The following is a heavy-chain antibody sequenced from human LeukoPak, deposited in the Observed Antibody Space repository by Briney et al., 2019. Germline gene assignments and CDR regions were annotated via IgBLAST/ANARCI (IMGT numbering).Heavy chain of an antibody. J-gene: IGHJ4*02. CDR1: GFPVSSNY. V-gene: IGHV3-53*01. CDR3: ARGGQGEDSDY. Sequence: PGGSLSLSCAASGFPVSSNYMSWVRQAPGKGLEWVSVIYSGGSTYYADSVKGRFTISRDNSKNTLYLQMNSLRAEDTAVYYCARGGQGEDSDYWGQGTLVTVSS. CDR2: IYSGGST. D-gene: IGHD3-10*01.